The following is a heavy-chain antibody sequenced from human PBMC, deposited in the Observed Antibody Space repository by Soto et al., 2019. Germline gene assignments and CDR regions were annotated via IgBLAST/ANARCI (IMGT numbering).Heavy chain of an antibody. CDR2: ISGSGGST. CDR3: AREVRVRGFAFDI. V-gene: IGHV3-23*01. CDR1: GVTCVDYA. J-gene: IGHJ3*02. Sequence: RLSCTASGVTCVDYASSCVRQTPGKGLEWVSAISGSGGSTYYADSVKGRFTISRDNSKNMLYLQMNSLRVEDTAVYYCAREVRVRGFAFDIRGQGPMVTLS. D-gene: IGHD3-3*01.